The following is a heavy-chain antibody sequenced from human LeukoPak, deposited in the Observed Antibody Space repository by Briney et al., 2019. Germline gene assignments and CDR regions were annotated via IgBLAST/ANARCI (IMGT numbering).Heavy chain of an antibody. CDR3: AGGLVSSGWYDAFDI. D-gene: IGHD6-19*01. CDR2: IYSGGST. J-gene: IGHJ3*02. V-gene: IGHV3-66*01. CDR1: GFTVSSNY. Sequence: PGGSLRLSCAASGFTVSSNYMSWVRQAPGKGLEWVSVIYSGGSTYYADSVKGRFTISRDNSKNTLYLQMNSLRAEDTAVYYCAGGLVSSGWYDAFDIWGQGTMVTVSS.